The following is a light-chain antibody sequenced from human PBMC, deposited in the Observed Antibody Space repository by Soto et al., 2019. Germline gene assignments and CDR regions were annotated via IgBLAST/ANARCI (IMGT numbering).Light chain of an antibody. CDR1: SSDVGGYNY. CDR3: SSYGGSNNYVA. J-gene: IGLJ2*01. V-gene: IGLV2-8*01. CDR2: EVS. Sequence: QSALTQPPSASGSPGQSVTISCTGTSSDVGGYNYVSWYQQHPGKAPKLMIYEVSKRPSGVPDRFSGSKSGNTASLTVSGLQDEDEAEYYCSSYGGSNNYVAFGGGTKLTVL.